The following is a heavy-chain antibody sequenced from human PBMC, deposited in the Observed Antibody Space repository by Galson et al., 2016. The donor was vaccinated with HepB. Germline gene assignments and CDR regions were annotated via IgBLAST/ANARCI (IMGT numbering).Heavy chain of an antibody. V-gene: IGHV4-30-2*01. CDR1: GASIGTGGYS. CDR3: ASSFWIGYLDS. J-gene: IGHJ4*02. Sequence: TLSLTCTVSGASIGTGGYSWTWIRQPPGKDLEWIGFSYHTGNTDYNPSLKGRVTISLDRSMNQFSLSLTSVTAADTAIYYCASSFWIGYLDSWGQGALVSVSS. CDR2: SYHTGNT. D-gene: IGHD3-3*01.